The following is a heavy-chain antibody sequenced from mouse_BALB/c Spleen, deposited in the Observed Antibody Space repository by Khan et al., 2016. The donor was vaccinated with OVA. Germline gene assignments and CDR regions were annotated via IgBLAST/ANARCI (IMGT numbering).Heavy chain of an antibody. CDR2: INPSDSET. D-gene: IGHD2-2*01. Sequence: QVQLQQPGAELVRPGASVKLSCKASGYTFTSYWMNWVKQRPGHGLEWIGKINPSDSETHYNQMFKDKATLTVDKSSSTAYMQLSSLTSEDSAVYCGARREKYGYDPSWFAYWGQGTLVTVSA. J-gene: IGHJ3*01. V-gene: IGHV1-61*01. CDR1: GYTFTSYW. CDR3: ARREKYGYDPSWFAY.